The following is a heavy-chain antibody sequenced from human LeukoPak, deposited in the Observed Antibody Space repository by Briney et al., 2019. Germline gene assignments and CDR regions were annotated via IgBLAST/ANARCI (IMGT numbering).Heavy chain of an antibody. D-gene: IGHD3-3*01. V-gene: IGHV4-4*07. CDR3: AREATIFGVVTPDY. CDR2: IYTSGST. CDR1: GGSISSYY. Sequence: ASETLSLTCTVSGGSISSYYWSWIRQPAGKGLEWIGRIYTSGSTNYNPSLKSRVTMSVDTSKNQFSLKLSSVTAADTAVYYCAREATIFGVVTPDYWGQGTLVTVSS. J-gene: IGHJ4*02.